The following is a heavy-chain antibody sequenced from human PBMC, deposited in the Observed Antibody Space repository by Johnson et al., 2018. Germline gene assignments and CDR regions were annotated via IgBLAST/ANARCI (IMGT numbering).Heavy chain of an antibody. D-gene: IGHD1-20*01. Sequence: QVQLVESGGGLVKXAGSLRLSCAASGFTLSDYSMSWIRQAPGKGLEWVSYISSRGSTIYYADSVKGRFTIPRDNAKNSLYLQMNSLRAEDTAVYNCARDLSGTFDIWGQGTMVTVSS. CDR1: GFTLSDYS. CDR2: ISSRGSTI. V-gene: IGHV3-11*01. CDR3: ARDLSGTFDI. J-gene: IGHJ3*02.